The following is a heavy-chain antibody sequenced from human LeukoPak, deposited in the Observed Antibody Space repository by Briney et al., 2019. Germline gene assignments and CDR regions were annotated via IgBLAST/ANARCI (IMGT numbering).Heavy chain of an antibody. Sequence: GGSLRLSCAASGFTFSSYAMSWVRQAPGKGLGWVSAISGSGGSTYYADSVKGRFTISRDNSKNTLYLQMNSLRAEDTAVYYCANGIPCSSTSCPLIYWGQGTLVTVSS. V-gene: IGHV3-23*01. CDR2: ISGSGGST. J-gene: IGHJ4*02. D-gene: IGHD2-2*01. CDR3: ANGIPCSSTSCPLIY. CDR1: GFTFSSYA.